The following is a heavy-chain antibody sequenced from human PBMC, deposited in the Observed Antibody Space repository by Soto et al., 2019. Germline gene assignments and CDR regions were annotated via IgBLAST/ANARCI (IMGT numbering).Heavy chain of an antibody. CDR2: MNPNSGNT. V-gene: IGHV1-8*01. D-gene: IGHD4-17*01. CDR1: GYTFTSYD. Sequence: ASVKVSCKASGYTFTSYDINWVRQATGQGLEWMGWMNPNSGNTGYAQKFQGRVTMTRNTSISTAYMELSSLRSEDTAVYYCARARYGDYVLVDYWGQRTLVTVSS. CDR3: ARARYGDYVLVDY. J-gene: IGHJ4*02.